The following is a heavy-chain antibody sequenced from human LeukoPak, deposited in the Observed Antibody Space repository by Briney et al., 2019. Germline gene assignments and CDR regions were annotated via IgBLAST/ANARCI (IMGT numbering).Heavy chain of an antibody. CDR3: ARVTYDRSGYYNGIPY. J-gene: IGHJ4*02. Sequence: ASVKVSCKASGYTFTGYFIHWVRQAPGQGLEWMGLINPSSGATNYVQNFQGRVTLTREMSISTAYMEVSRLLSDDTAVYYCARVTYDRSGYYNGIPYWGQGTLVIVSS. CDR1: GYTFTGYF. D-gene: IGHD3-22*01. V-gene: IGHV1-2*02. CDR2: INPSSGAT.